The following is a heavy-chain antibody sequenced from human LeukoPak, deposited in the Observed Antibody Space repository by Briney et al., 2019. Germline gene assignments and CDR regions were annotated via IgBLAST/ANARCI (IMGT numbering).Heavy chain of an antibody. CDR1: GFTFSSYA. Sequence: GSLRLSCAASGFTFSSYAMSWIRQPPGKGLEWIGYIYYSGSTNYNPSLKSRVTISVDTSKNQFSLKLSSVTAADTAVYYCARVGAHYYFDYWGQGTLVTVSS. CDR2: IYYSGST. V-gene: IGHV4-59*01. J-gene: IGHJ4*02. CDR3: ARVGAHYYFDY. D-gene: IGHD1-26*01.